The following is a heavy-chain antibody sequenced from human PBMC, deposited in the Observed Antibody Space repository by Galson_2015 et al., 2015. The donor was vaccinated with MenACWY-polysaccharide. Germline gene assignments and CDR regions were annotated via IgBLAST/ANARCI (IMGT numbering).Heavy chain of an antibody. J-gene: IGHJ6*02. V-gene: IGHV5-51*01. CDR1: GYSFTTYW. CDR2: ISPGDSNT. D-gene: IGHD1-14*01. Sequence: QSGAEVKKPGESLKISCTTTGYSFTTYWIAWVRQMPGTGLEWMGLISPGDSNTRYSPSFQGQVTISADKSISTAYLQWSSLKASDTAMYYCARHPPGGRGMDVWGQGTTVTVSS. CDR3: ARHPPGGRGMDV.